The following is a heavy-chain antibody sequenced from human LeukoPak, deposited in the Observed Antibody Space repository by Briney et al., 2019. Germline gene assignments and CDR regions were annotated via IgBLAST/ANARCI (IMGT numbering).Heavy chain of an antibody. CDR2: ISPDGSYT. D-gene: IGHD5/OR15-5a*01. CDR1: GFIFSDFY. CDR3: ASDQVSGVFDY. V-gene: IGHV3-11*05. J-gene: IGHJ4*02. Sequence: GGSLRLSCAGSGFIFSDFYINWIRQSPGKGLEWLAYISPDGSYTTYGDSVKGRFVISRDNAKNSVSLQMNSLRVEDTAGYFCASDQVSGVFDYWGQGARVTVS.